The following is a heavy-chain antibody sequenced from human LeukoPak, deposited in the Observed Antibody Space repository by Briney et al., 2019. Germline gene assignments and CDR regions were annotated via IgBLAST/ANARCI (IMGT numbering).Heavy chain of an antibody. CDR2: ISGSGGST. Sequence: PGGSLRLSCAASGFTFSSYAMSWVRQAPGKGLEWVPAISGSGGSTYYADSVKGRFTISRDNSKNTLYLQMNSLRAEDTAVYYCAKVDYGDYTSFDYWGQGTLVTVSS. D-gene: IGHD4-17*01. V-gene: IGHV3-23*01. J-gene: IGHJ4*02. CDR1: GFTFSSYA. CDR3: AKVDYGDYTSFDY.